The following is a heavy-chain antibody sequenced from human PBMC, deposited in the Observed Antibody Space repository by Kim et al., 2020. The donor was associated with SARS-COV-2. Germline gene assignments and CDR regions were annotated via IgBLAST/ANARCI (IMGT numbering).Heavy chain of an antibody. CDR1: GYGFTSNY. J-gene: IGHJ4*02. CDR2: VYPNDGTT. CDR3: ARDLEGFDY. Sequence: ASVKVSCKTSGYGFTSNYLHWVRLARGQGLEWMGMVYPNDGTTTYAQKFQGRVTMTSDTPTRTGYMELSSLTSEDTAVYYCARDLEGFDYWGQGTLVTVS. D-gene: IGHD1-1*01. V-gene: IGHV1-46*01.